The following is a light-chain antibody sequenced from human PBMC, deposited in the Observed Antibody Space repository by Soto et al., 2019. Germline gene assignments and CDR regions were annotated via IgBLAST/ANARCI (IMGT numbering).Light chain of an antibody. Sequence: EIVLTQSPGTLSLSPGERATLSCRASQSVTSTFLSWYQQRPGQAPRLLIYDSSSRAAAIPDRFSGSGSGTDFTLTISRLEPEDFAVYYCQQYGGSPLTFGGGTKVEIK. V-gene: IGKV3-20*01. CDR2: DSS. CDR3: QQYGGSPLT. CDR1: QSVTSTF. J-gene: IGKJ4*01.